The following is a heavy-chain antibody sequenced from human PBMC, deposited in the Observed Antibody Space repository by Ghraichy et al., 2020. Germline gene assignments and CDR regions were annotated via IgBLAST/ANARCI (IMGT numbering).Heavy chain of an antibody. CDR2: VSWDGGST. D-gene: IGHD3-16*01. Sequence: GGSLRLSCAASGFTFNDCTMHWVRQAPGKGLEWVSLVSWDGGSTFYADSVKGRFTISRDNTGNSLYLQMNSLRTDDTALYFCAKGIGVHYYDGMDVWGQGTTVTVSS. CDR1: GFTFNDCT. V-gene: IGHV3-43*01. J-gene: IGHJ6*02. CDR3: AKGIGVHYYDGMDV.